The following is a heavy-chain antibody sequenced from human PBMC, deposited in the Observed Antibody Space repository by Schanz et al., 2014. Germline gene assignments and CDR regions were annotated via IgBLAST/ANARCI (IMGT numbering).Heavy chain of an antibody. CDR2: IKQDESER. D-gene: IGHD3-3*01. CDR1: GFTFSTYC. Sequence: EEQLLESGGGLVQPGGSLRLSCAASGFTFSTYCMSWVRQAPGKGLEWVANIKQDESERSYVDSVKGRFTISRDNAKNSLYLQMNSLRAEDTAVYYCARDKGGYYPFDYWGQGTLVTVSS. CDR3: ARDKGGYYPFDY. V-gene: IGHV3-7*01. J-gene: IGHJ4*02.